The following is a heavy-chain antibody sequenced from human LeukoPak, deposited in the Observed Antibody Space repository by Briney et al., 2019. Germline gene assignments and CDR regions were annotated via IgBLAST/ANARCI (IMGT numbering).Heavy chain of an antibody. CDR2: ISFDGSNK. CDR1: GLTFSNYG. Sequence: QPGRSLRLSCVASGLTFSNYGMHWVRQAPGKGLEWVTEISFDGSNKHYVDSVKGRFTISRDNSKNTLYLQMNSLSAEDTAVYYCARVRDYYDSSGYQGWGQGTLVTVSS. V-gene: IGHV3-30*03. D-gene: IGHD3-22*01. J-gene: IGHJ4*02. CDR3: ARVRDYYDSSGYQG.